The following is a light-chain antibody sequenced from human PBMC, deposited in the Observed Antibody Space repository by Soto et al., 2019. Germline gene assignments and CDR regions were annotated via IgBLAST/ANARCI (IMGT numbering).Light chain of an antibody. Sequence: DIQITQSPSTLSASVGDRVTITCRASQSISSWLAWYQQKPGKAPKLLIYDASSLESGVPSRFSGSGSGTEFTLTISSLQPDDFATYYCQQYSSYWTFGQGTKVDI. J-gene: IGKJ1*01. CDR2: DAS. CDR1: QSISSW. CDR3: QQYSSYWT. V-gene: IGKV1-5*01.